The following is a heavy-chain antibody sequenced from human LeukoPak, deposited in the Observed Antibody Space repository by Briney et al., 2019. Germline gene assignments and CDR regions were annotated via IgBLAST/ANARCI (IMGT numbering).Heavy chain of an antibody. CDR2: MNPNSGNT. V-gene: IGHV1-8*01. CDR3: ARALSWTTDSYYYMDV. J-gene: IGHJ6*03. Sequence: GASVTLSCTASGYTVTTYDINWGRQATGQGLEWMGWMNPNSGNTGYAQKFQGRVTMTKNTSITTAYMELNSLRSEDTDVYYCARALSWTTDSYYYMDVWGKGTTVTVSS. D-gene: IGHD3/OR15-3a*01. CDR1: GYTVTTYD.